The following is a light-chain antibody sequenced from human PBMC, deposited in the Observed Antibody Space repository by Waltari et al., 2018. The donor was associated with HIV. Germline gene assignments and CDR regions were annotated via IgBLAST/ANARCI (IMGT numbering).Light chain of an antibody. Sequence: QSALTQPASVSGSPGQSITISCTGTTSDVGGSKYVSWYQHHPGKAPTLVIYEVNHRPSGVSIRFSGSKSGNTASLTISELQAEDEADYYCTSYTSRNTRVFGTGTKVTVL. V-gene: IGLV2-14*01. CDR3: TSYTSRNTRV. CDR2: EVN. J-gene: IGLJ1*01. CDR1: TSDVGGSKY.